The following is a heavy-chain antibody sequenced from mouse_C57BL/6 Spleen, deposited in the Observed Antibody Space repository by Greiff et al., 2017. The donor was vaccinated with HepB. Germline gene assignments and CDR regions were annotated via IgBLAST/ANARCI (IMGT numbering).Heavy chain of an antibody. CDR3: ARDAPYYGSSYVGFYYAMDY. Sequence: EVKLMESGGGLVQSGRSLRLSCATSGFTFSDFYMEWVRQAPGKGLERIAASRNKANDYTTEYSASVKGRFIVSRDTSQSILYLQMNALRAEDTAIYYCARDAPYYGSSYVGFYYAMDYWGQGTSVTVSS. CDR1: GFTFSDFY. J-gene: IGHJ4*01. D-gene: IGHD1-1*01. V-gene: IGHV7-1*01. CDR2: SRNKANDYTT.